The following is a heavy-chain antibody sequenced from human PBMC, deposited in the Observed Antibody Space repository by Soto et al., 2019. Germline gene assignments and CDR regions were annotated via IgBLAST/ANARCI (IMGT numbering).Heavy chain of an antibody. D-gene: IGHD1-7*01. CDR3: ASLYNWNYVSYYYYYMDV. J-gene: IGHJ6*03. CDR2: INHSGST. Sequence: QVQLQQWGAGLLKPSETLSLTCAVYGGSFSGYYWSWIRQPPGKGLEWIGEINHSGSTNYNPSLKSRVTISVDTSKNQFSLKLSSVTAADTAVYYCASLYNWNYVSYYYYYMDVWGKGTTVTVSS. V-gene: IGHV4-34*01. CDR1: GGSFSGYY.